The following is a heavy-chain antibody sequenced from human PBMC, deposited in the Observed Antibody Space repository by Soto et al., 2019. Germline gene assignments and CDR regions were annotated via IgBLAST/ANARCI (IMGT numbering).Heavy chain of an antibody. V-gene: IGHV4-59*01. Sequence: PSETLSLTCTVSGGSISSYYWSWIRQPPGKGLEWIGYIYYSGSTNYNPSLKSRVTISVDTSKNQFSLKLSSVTAADTAVYYCARDKWVPYDYWGQGTLVTVSS. CDR1: GGSISSYY. D-gene: IGHD1-26*01. J-gene: IGHJ4*02. CDR3: ARDKWVPYDY. CDR2: IYYSGST.